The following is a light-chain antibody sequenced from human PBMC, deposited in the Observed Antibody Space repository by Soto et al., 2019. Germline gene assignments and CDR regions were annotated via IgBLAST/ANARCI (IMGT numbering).Light chain of an antibody. CDR1: SSDVGDYKY. Sequence: QSALTQPPSASGSPGQSVTISCTGTSSDVGDYKYVSWYQQHPGKAPKVIIYEVSKRPSGVPDRFSGSKSGNMASLTVSGLQAEDEADYYCSSYAGNNKGIFGTGTKVTVL. J-gene: IGLJ1*01. CDR2: EVS. V-gene: IGLV2-8*01. CDR3: SSYAGNNKGI.